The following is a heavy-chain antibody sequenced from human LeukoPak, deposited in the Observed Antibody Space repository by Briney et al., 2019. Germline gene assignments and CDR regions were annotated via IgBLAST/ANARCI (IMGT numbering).Heavy chain of an antibody. CDR2: IYYSGSA. J-gene: IGHJ4*02. D-gene: IGHD6-13*01. Sequence: SETLSLTCTVSGGSISSGDYYWSWIRQPPGKGLERIGYIYYSGSAYYNPSLKSRVALSVDTSKNQFSLKLTSVTAADTAVYYCARDSSSWGGFDYWGQGTLVTVSS. V-gene: IGHV4-30-4*08. CDR1: GGSISSGDYY. CDR3: ARDSSSWGGFDY.